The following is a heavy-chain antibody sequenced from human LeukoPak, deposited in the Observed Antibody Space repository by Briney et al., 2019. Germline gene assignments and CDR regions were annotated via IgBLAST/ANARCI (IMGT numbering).Heavy chain of an antibody. CDR2: MSYSGTT. J-gene: IGHJ5*02. D-gene: IGHD6-13*01. V-gene: IGHV4-59*08. CDR3: ARRRAQGGSNGHYNWFDP. CDR1: GGSISSYY. Sequence: SETLSLTCTVSGGSISSYYWNWIRQPPGKGLEWIGSMSYSGTTNYNPSLQSRVTISLDTSKNHFSLKLTSVTAADTAVYYCARRRAQGGSNGHYNWFDPWGQGTLVTVSS.